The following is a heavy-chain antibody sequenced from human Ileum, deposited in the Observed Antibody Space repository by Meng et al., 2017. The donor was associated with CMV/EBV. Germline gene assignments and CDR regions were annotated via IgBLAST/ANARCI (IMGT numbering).Heavy chain of an antibody. CDR2: IVPSFAIL. CDR3: ASVERGYCSSNSCYNRYFHH. V-gene: IGHV1-69*05. CDR1: GGTFSDYA. Sequence: SSVKVSCKPSGGTFSDYAFNWVRHTPGQGLEWIGGIVPSFAILRYAQKFQGRVSTTTDESASSIYVELSSLRSDDTAIYYFASVERGYCSSNSCYNRYFHHWGQGNLVNVSS. J-gene: IGHJ1*01. D-gene: IGHD2-2*02.